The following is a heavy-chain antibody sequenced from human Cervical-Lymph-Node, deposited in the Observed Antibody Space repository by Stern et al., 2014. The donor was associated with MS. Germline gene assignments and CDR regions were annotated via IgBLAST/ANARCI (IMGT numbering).Heavy chain of an antibody. V-gene: IGHV3-23*04. Sequence: EVQLEESGGNLVQPGGSLRLSCAASGFTFSSYGMSWVRQAPGKGLEWVSAISGFGGSAHYADSVKGRFTISRDNSKNTLYLQMNSLRAEDTAVYYCAKHAGNYYYGMDVWGQGTTVTVSS. J-gene: IGHJ6*02. CDR1: GFTFSSYG. CDR3: AKHAGNYYYGMDV. CDR2: ISGFGGSA. D-gene: IGHD3-10*01.